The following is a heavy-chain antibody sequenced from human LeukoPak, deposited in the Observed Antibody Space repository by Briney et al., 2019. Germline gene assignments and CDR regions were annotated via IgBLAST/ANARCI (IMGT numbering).Heavy chain of an antibody. CDR2: INPSGGST. CDR3: ARDSDSSGYYSPVDY. D-gene: IGHD3-22*01. Sequence: GASVKVSCKASRYTFTSYYMHWVRQAPGQGLEWMGIINPSGGSTSYAQKFQGRVTMTRDTSTSTVYMELSSLRSEDTAVYYCARDSDSSGYYSPVDYWGQGTPVTVSS. J-gene: IGHJ4*02. CDR1: RYTFTSYY. V-gene: IGHV1-46*01.